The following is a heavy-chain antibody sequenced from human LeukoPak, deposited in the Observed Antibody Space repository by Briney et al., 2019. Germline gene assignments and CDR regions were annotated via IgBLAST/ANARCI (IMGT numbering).Heavy chain of an antibody. CDR3: ARPKNWGSTGIFDY. V-gene: IGHV1-2*02. CDR2: INPNSGGT. J-gene: IGHJ4*02. Sequence: ASVKVSCKASGYTFTGYYMHWVRQAPGQGLEWMAWINPNSGGTNYAQKFQGRVTMTRDTSISTAYMELSRLRSDDTAVYYCARPKNWGSTGIFDYWGQGTLVTVSS. D-gene: IGHD7-27*01. CDR1: GYTFTGYY.